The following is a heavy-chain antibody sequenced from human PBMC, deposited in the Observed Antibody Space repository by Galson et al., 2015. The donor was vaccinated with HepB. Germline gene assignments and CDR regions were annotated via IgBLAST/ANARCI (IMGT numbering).Heavy chain of an antibody. CDR2: INNRDGGT. Sequence: SLSLSCAASGFSARNYLMNWVRQAPGKGPEWVSVINNRDGGTEYADSVKGRFIISRDNSKNTLYLQMNSLRAEDTAVYYCAKDLHNYGMDVWGQGTTVAVSS. V-gene: IGHV3-66*01. J-gene: IGHJ6*02. CDR1: GFSARNYL. CDR3: AKDLHNYGMDV.